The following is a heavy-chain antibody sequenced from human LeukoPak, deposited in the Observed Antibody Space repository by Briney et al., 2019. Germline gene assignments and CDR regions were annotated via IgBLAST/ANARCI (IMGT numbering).Heavy chain of an antibody. CDR3: ARSIAVAGTSFDY. CDR1: GGSISSDDYS. D-gene: IGHD6-19*01. J-gene: IGHJ4*02. V-gene: IGHV4-61*08. CDR2: IYYSGST. Sequence: SETLSLTCAVSGGSISSDDYSWNWIRQPPGKGLEWIGYIYYSGSTNYNPSLKSRVTISVDTSKNQFSLKLSSVTAADTAVYYCARSIAVAGTSFDYWGQGTLVTVSS.